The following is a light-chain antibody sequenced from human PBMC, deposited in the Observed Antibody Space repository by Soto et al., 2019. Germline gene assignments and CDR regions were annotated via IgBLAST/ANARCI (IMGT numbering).Light chain of an antibody. Sequence: QSVLTQPPSVSAAPGQEVSLSCSGSSSNIGRNYVCWYQQHPGTVPKVMIYEVSNRPSGVSNRFSGSKSGNTASLTISGLQAEDEADYYCSSYTSSSTWLFGGGTKVTVL. CDR1: SSNIGRNY. V-gene: IGLV2-14*01. CDR2: EVS. CDR3: SSYTSSSTWL. J-gene: IGLJ3*02.